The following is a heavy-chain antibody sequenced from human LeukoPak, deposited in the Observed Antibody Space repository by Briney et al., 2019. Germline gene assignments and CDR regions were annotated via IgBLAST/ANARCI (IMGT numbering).Heavy chain of an antibody. CDR1: GFTFTSYA. J-gene: IGHJ4*02. CDR2: ISYDGSNK. V-gene: IGHV3-30*04. D-gene: IGHD5-24*01. CDR3: AKDDAWLQFGD. Sequence: GGSLRLSCTASGFTFTSYAMHWVRQAPGKGLEWVAVISYDGSNKYYADSVKGRFTISRDNSKGTVYLQMNSLRPEDTAVYYCAKDDAWLQFGDWGRGTLVTVSS.